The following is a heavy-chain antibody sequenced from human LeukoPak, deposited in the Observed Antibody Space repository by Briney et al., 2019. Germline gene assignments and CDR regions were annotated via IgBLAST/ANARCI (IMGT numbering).Heavy chain of an antibody. CDR3: ARDGPGTYFDS. CDR1: GGSISNYY. J-gene: IGHJ4*02. Sequence: PSETLSLTCTVSGGSISNYYWTWIRQPAGKGLEWIGRIYSSGTTNYKPALKSRVTVSVDTSKNQVSLKLCSVTAADTAVYYCARDGPGTYFDSWGQGTLVTVSS. V-gene: IGHV4-4*07. CDR2: IYSSGTT.